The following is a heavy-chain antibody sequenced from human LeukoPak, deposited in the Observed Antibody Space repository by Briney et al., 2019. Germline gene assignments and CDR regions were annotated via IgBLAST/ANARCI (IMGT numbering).Heavy chain of an antibody. D-gene: IGHD3-10*01. CDR2: INPNSGGT. V-gene: IGHV1-2*02. CDR1: GYTFTGYY. Sequence: ASVKVSCKASGYTFTGYYMHWVRQAPGQGLEWMGLINPNSGGTNYAQKFQGRVTMTRDTSISTAYMELSRLISDDTAVYYCAREGDLNTKVRGVVDYWGQGPLVTVSS. CDR3: AREGDLNTKVRGVVDY. J-gene: IGHJ4*02.